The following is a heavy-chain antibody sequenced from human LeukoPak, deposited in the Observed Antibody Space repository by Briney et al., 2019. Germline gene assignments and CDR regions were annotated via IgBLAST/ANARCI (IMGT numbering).Heavy chain of an antibody. Sequence: GGSLRLSCSASGFTFSYYAMHWVRQAPGKGLEYVSAISSNGGSTYYADSVKGRFTISRDNSKNTLYLQMSSLRAEDTAVYYCVKGVDTAMYDAFDIWGQGTMVTVPS. CDR2: ISSNGGST. V-gene: IGHV3-64D*09. CDR3: VKGVDTAMYDAFDI. J-gene: IGHJ3*02. CDR1: GFTFSYYA. D-gene: IGHD5-18*01.